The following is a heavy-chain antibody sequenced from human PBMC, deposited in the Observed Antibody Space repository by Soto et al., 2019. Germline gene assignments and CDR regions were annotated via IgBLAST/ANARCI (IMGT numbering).Heavy chain of an antibody. V-gene: IGHV4-4*02. J-gene: IGHJ5*02. D-gene: IGHD3-3*01. CDR1: GGSISSDKW. CDR2: ISHRGST. CDR3: AAIPLTSGVVSGRFDP. Sequence: QVHLQESGPGLVKPSGTLALTCAVSGGSISSDKWWTWVRQPPGKGLEWIGEISHRGSTNYSPSFKSRLSLSVDTTKTQCSLRLTSVAAADPAVYYCAAIPLTSGVVSGRFDPWGQGIMVTVSS.